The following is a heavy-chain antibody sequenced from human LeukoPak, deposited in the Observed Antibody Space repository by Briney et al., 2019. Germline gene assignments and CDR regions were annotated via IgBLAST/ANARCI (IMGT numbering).Heavy chain of an antibody. J-gene: IGHJ2*01. CDR3: AKDLFYGDYPYWYFDL. V-gene: IGHV3-23*01. CDR1: GFTFSSYG. D-gene: IGHD4-17*01. Sequence: PGGSLRLSCAASGFTFSSYGMSWVRQAPGKGLEWVSVFSGSGGNTDYADSVKGRFTISRDNSKNTLYLQMNSLRAEDTAVYYCAKDLFYGDYPYWYFDLWGRGTLVTVSS. CDR2: FSGSGGNT.